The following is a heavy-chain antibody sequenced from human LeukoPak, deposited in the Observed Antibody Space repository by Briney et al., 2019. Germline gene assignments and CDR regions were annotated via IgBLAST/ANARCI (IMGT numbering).Heavy chain of an antibody. CDR3: ARGWLAETTVVTPYNY. Sequence: ASVKVSCKASGYTFTSYDFNWVRQAPGQGLEWMGGIIPIFGTANYAQKFQGRVTITADESTSTAYMELSSLRSQDTAVYYCARGWLAETTVVTPYNYWGQGTLVTVSS. D-gene: IGHD4-23*01. CDR1: GYTFTSYD. J-gene: IGHJ4*02. CDR2: IIPIFGTA. V-gene: IGHV1-69*13.